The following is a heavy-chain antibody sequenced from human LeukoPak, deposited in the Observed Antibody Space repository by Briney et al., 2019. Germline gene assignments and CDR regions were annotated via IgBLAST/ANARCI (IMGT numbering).Heavy chain of an antibody. CDR3: TTESTALDNCSGGSCYPTAFHI. D-gene: IGHD2-15*01. CDR1: LGSISNTNYE. Sequence: SETLSLTFSVPLGSISNTNYESGWVRQPPGKGLEWIGRIYYSGTTYYNPSLKSRVTISVDTSKNQFSLKLSSVTAADTAVYNCTTESTALDNCSGGSCYPTAFHIWGQGTMVTVSS. J-gene: IGHJ3*02. CDR2: IYYSGTT. V-gene: IGHV4-39*01.